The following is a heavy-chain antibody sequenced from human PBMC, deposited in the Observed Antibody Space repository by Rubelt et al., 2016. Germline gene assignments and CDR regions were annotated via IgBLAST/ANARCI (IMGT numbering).Heavy chain of an antibody. Sequence: QVQLVQSGAEVKKPGASVKVSCKASGYTFTSYYMHWVRQAPGQGLEWMGIINPNGGSTSYAQKFQGRVTMTRDTSTSTVYMEVRSLRSEDTAVYYCARVPSFTSRGDSWGQGTLVTVSS. CDR3: ARVPSFTSRGDS. CDR2: INPNGGST. J-gene: IGHJ4*02. V-gene: IGHV1-46*01. CDR1: GYTFTSYY. D-gene: IGHD2-2*01.